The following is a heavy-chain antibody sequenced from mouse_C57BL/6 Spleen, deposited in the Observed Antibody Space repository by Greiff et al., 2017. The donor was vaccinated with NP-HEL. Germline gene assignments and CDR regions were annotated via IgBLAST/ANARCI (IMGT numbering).Heavy chain of an antibody. D-gene: IGHD2-4*01. CDR3: ARGIYYDYPYAMDY. CDR2: IYPRSGNT. CDR1: GYTFTSYG. J-gene: IGHJ4*01. V-gene: IGHV1-81*01. Sequence: QVQLKESGAELARPGASVKLSCKASGYTFTSYGISWVKQRTGQGLEWIGEIYPRSGNTYYNEKFKGKATLTADKSSSTAYMELRSLTSEDSAVYFCARGIYYDYPYAMDYWGQGTSVTVSS.